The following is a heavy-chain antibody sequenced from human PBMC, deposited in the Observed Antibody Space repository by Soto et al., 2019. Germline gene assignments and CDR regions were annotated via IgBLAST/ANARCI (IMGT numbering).Heavy chain of an antibody. CDR2: LYYRGAT. V-gene: IGHV4-39*01. CDR1: GGSIKNTNYH. CDR3: FGVMAATLDY. Sequence: SETLSLTCSVSGGSIKNTNYHWGWIRQPPGKGLEWIGTLYYRGATDYNPSLKTRVTISVDTSKNQLSLNLISVTAADTAVYYCFGVMAATLDYWGQGTLVT. D-gene: IGHD2-21*02. J-gene: IGHJ4*01.